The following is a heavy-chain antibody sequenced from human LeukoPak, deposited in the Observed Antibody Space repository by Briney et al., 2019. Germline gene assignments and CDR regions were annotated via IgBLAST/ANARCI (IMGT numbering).Heavy chain of an antibody. D-gene: IGHD6-19*01. CDR2: MNPNSGGT. Sequence: GASVKVSCKASGYTFTGYYMHWVRQAPGQGLEWMGWMNPNSGGTNYVQKFQGRVTMTRDTSISTAYMELSRLRSDDTAVYYCARGAVAGTLTFDYWGQGTLVTVSS. J-gene: IGHJ4*02. CDR1: GYTFTGYY. V-gene: IGHV1-2*02. CDR3: ARGAVAGTLTFDY.